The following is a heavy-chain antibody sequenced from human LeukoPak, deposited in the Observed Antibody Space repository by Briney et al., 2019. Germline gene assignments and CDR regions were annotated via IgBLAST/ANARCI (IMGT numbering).Heavy chain of an antibody. V-gene: IGHV3-23*01. Sequence: GGSLRLSCAASGFTFNSYAMTWVRQAPGRGLEWVSAISGSDLSTYYADSVKGRFTLSRDNSKNTLYLQMDSLRADDTAIYYCVRYDRYNWNDESYYYGMDVWGQGTTVIVSS. CDR1: GFTFNSYA. CDR3: VRYDRYNWNDESYYYGMDV. CDR2: ISGSDLST. J-gene: IGHJ6*02. D-gene: IGHD1-1*01.